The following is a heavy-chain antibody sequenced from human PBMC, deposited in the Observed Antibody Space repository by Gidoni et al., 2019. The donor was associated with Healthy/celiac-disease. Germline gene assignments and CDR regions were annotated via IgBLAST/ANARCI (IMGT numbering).Heavy chain of an antibody. CDR3: ARGHVRADYYYDSSGYYPPYFDY. CDR2: IKQDGSEK. CDR1: GFTFSSYW. J-gene: IGHJ4*02. D-gene: IGHD3-22*01. Sequence: EVQLVESGGGLVQPGGSLRLSCAASGFTFSSYWMSWVRQAPGKGLEWVANIKQDGSEKYYVDSVKGRFTISRDNAKNSLYLQMNSLRAEDTAVYYCARGHVRADYYYDSSGYYPPYFDYWGQGTLVTVSS. V-gene: IGHV3-7*03.